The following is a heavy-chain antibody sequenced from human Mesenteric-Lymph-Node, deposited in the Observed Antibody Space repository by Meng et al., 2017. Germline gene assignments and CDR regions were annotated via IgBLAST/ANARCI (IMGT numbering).Heavy chain of an antibody. J-gene: IGHJ6*02. D-gene: IGHD1-26*01. CDR2: IYTSGST. V-gene: IGHV4-4*07. Sequence: SETLSLTCTVSGGSISTYYWSWIRQPAGKGLEWIGRIYTSGSTNYNPSLESRVTMSVDTSKNNLSLKLSSVTAADTAVYYCARDQSYGYYYYGMDVWGQGTTVTVSS. CDR3: ARDQSYGYYYYGMDV. CDR1: GGSISTYY.